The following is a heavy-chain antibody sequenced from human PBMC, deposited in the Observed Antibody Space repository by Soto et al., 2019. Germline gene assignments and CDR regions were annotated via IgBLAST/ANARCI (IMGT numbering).Heavy chain of an antibody. CDR2: IRGDGSRE. D-gene: IGHD4-17*01. J-gene: IGHJ3*02. CDR1: GFTFGNYW. V-gene: IGHV3-7*05. CDR3: ARDVNYGDGTAYYDVFDI. Sequence: DVQLVESGGDLVQPGGSLRLSCAASGFTFGNYWMAWVRQAPGKGLEWVANIRGDGSREYYLDSVRGRFSVSGDNAQESLYLQMTGLRVEDTAVYYCARDVNYGDGTAYYDVFDIWGQGTVVTVSS.